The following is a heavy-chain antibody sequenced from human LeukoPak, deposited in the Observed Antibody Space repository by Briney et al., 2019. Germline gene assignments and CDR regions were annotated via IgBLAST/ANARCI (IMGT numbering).Heavy chain of an antibody. CDR1: GFTFSSYA. Sequence: GGSLRLSCAASGFTFSSYAMSGVRQAPGQGLEWVSGVSGGGGSTFYADSVKGRFTISRDNSKNTLYLQINSLRAEDTAVYYCAKRYSSGWPLDYWGQGTLVTVSS. CDR2: VSGGGGST. V-gene: IGHV3-23*01. D-gene: IGHD6-19*01. J-gene: IGHJ4*02. CDR3: AKRYSSGWPLDY.